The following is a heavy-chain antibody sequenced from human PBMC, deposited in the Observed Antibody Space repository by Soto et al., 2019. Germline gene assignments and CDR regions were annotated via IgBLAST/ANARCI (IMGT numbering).Heavy chain of an antibody. V-gene: IGHV1-69*13. D-gene: IGHD5-12*01. CDR1: GGTFSSYA. Sequence: GASVKVSCKASGGTFSSYAISWVRQAPGQGLEWMGGIIPIFGTANYAQKFQGRVTITADESTSTAYMELSSLRSEDTAVYYCARDRGYSGYDFGYWGQGTLVTVSS. CDR2: IIPIFGTA. CDR3: ARDRGYSGYDFGY. J-gene: IGHJ4*02.